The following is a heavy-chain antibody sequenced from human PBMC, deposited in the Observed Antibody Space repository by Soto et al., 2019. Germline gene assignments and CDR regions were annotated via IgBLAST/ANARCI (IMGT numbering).Heavy chain of an antibody. D-gene: IGHD3-10*01. V-gene: IGHV3-23*01. CDR3: AKGVGDSGSYSFYYYGMDV. J-gene: IGHJ6*02. Sequence: EVQLLESGGGLVQPGGSLRLSCAASGFTFSSYAMSWVRQAPGKGLEWVSAISAGGVTTYYADSVKGRFTISRDNSKNTLYLQMHSLRAEDTALYYCAKGVGDSGSYSFYYYGMDVWGQGTTVTVSS. CDR2: ISAGGVTT. CDR1: GFTFSSYA.